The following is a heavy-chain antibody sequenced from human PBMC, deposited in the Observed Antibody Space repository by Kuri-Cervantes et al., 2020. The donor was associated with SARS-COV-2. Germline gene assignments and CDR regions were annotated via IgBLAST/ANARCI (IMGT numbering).Heavy chain of an antibody. CDR2: IYHSGTT. CDR3: ARQTRNTIRTSLGY. D-gene: IGHD1-1*01. V-gene: IGHV4-38-2*02. CDR1: GYSISSGHY. J-gene: IGHJ4*02. Sequence: SETLSLTCTVSGYSISSGHYWGWIRQPPGKGLEWIGTIYHSGTTYYNSSLKSRLTMSVDTPKNQFSLKLSSVTAADTAVYYCARQTRNTIRTSLGYWGQGTLVTVSS.